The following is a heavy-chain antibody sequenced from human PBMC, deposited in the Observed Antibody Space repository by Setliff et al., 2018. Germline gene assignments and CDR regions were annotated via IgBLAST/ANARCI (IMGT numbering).Heavy chain of an antibody. V-gene: IGHV3-21*06. CDR3: ARDFGGGYAAFDI. CDR2: ISPYSDYI. Sequence: PGGSLRLSCAASTFTLGTYSMHWVRQAPGKGLAWVSSISPYSDYIYYADSVKGRFTISRDNAKNSLYLQMNSLGAEDTAVYFCARDFGGGYAAFDIWGQGTMVTVSS. J-gene: IGHJ3*02. CDR1: TFTLGTYS. D-gene: IGHD5-12*01.